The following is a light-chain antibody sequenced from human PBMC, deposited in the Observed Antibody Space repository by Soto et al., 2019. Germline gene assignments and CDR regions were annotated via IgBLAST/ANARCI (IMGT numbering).Light chain of an antibody. CDR2: EVN. J-gene: IGLJ1*01. CDR1: SSDISVYNY. Sequence: QSVLTQPASVSGSPGQSITFSCTGTSSDISVYNYVSWYQQHPGKAPKLMIYEVNNRPSGVSNRFSGSKSGNTASLTISGLQAEDEADYYCSSYTTSNTYVFGTGTKVTVL. V-gene: IGLV2-14*01. CDR3: SSYTTSNTYV.